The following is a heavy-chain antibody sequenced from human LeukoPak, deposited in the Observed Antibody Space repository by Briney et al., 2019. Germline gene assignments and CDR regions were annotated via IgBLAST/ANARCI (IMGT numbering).Heavy chain of an antibody. CDR2: INNSSSY. J-gene: IGHJ3*02. CDR3: ASWKNSGSYYKI. V-gene: IGHV4-34*01. Sequence: PTETLFLTCAIYGGCFSGYYCSWIRQPPGKGLEWIREINNSSSYNYNPSLKSRVTKSVDTSKNQFSLKLSSVTAADTAVYYCASWKNSGSYYKIWGQGTMVTVSS. D-gene: IGHD1-26*01. CDR1: GGCFSGYY.